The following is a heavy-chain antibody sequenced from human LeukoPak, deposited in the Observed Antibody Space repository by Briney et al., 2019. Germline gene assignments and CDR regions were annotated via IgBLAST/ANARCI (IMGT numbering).Heavy chain of an antibody. J-gene: IGHJ5*02. V-gene: IGHV3-23*01. D-gene: IGHD2-2*01. CDR3: VIKCSSATCSWFDP. Sequence: GGSLRLSCAASGFTLSTYAMHWVRQAPGKGLEWVAYISGTGFTTYYADSVKGRFTISSDNSKNTLYLQINSLRAEDTAVYYCVIKCSSATCSWFDPWGQGTLVTVSS. CDR2: ISGTGFTT. CDR1: GFTLSTYA.